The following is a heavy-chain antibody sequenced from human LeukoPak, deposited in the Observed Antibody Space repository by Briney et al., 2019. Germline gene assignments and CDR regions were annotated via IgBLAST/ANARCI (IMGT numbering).Heavy chain of an antibody. D-gene: IGHD6-25*01. CDR2: VSGSGGGT. J-gene: IGHJ3*02. Sequence: GGSLRLSCEASGFTFSDYYLSWIRQAPGKGLEWVSGVSGSGGGTYYAESVKGRFTISRDNSKNTLYVQMHSLRAEDTAVYYCARDAAVYAFDIWGQGTMVTVSS. CDR3: ARDAAVYAFDI. CDR1: GFTFSDYY. V-gene: IGHV3-11*04.